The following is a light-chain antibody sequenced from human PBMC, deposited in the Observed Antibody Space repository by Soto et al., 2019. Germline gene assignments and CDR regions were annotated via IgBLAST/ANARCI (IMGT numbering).Light chain of an antibody. Sequence: DIQLTQSPSTLSASVGDRVTITCRASPSISSWLAWYQQKPGKAPKLLIYDASSLESGVPSRVSGSGSGTEFPLTISSLQTAEFATYYCQQYNSYSYTVGQGTKLEIK. J-gene: IGKJ2*01. CDR1: PSISSW. V-gene: IGKV1-5*01. CDR2: DAS. CDR3: QQYNSYSYT.